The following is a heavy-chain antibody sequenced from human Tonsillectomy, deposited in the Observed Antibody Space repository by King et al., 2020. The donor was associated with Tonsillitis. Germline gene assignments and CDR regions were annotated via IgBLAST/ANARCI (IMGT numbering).Heavy chain of an antibody. D-gene: IGHD5-18*01. J-gene: IGHJ4*02. CDR3: ARGHLDTAMGTFDS. CDR1: GYTFTNYY. V-gene: IGHV1-46*01. Sequence: VQLVESGAEVKKPGASVKVSCKASGYTFTNYYMHWVRQAPGQGLEWMGIINPSGGGTSYAQKFQGRVTMTRNTSTSTVYMELSSLRAEDTAVYYCARGHLDTAMGTFDSWGQGTLVTVSS. CDR2: INPSGGGT.